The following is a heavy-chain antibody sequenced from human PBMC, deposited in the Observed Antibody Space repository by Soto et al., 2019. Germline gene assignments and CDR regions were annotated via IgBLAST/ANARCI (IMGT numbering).Heavy chain of an antibody. D-gene: IGHD3-22*01. CDR3: ASGFYDSSGYSEAFDI. CDR2: VSHSGIT. Sequence: ETLSLTCTVSGGSITSDYWNWIRQPPGKRLEWIAYVSHSGITNYNPSLQSRVTISIDTSKNEFSLRLSSVTAADTAVYYCASGFYDSSGYSEAFDIWGRGTLVTVSS. V-gene: IGHV4-59*01. CDR1: GGSITSDY. J-gene: IGHJ3*02.